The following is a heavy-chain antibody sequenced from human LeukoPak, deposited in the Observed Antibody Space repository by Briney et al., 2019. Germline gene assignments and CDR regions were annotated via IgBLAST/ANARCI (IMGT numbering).Heavy chain of an antibody. Sequence: GGSLRLSCAASRFTFSSYGMHWVRQTPGKGLEWVTVISNDGSNKYYTDSVKGRFTISRDSAKDTLYLHMNSLRPEDTAVYFCAKDKYDTSGIFDYWGQGTLVTVSS. CDR1: RFTFSSYG. D-gene: IGHD3-22*01. J-gene: IGHJ4*02. CDR3: AKDKYDTSGIFDY. V-gene: IGHV3-30*18. CDR2: ISNDGSNK.